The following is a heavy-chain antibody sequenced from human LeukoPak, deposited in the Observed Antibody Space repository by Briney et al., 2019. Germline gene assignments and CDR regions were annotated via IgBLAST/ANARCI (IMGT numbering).Heavy chain of an antibody. CDR1: GGSISSYY. V-gene: IGHV4-59*01. CDR2: IYYIGST. CDR3: AREVPGWRLIGTQRQAYYYMDV. D-gene: IGHD2-2*01. Sequence: PSETLSLTCTVSGGSISSYYWSWIRQPPGKGLEWIGYIYYIGSTNYSTSLKSRVTISIDTSKNQFSLKLRSVTAADTAVYYCAREVPGWRLIGTQRQAYYYMDVWGKGTTVTISS. J-gene: IGHJ6*03.